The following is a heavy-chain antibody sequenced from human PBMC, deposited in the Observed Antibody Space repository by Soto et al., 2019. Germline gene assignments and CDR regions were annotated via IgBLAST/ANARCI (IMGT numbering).Heavy chain of an antibody. V-gene: IGHV4-30-2*01. CDR2: IYHSGST. Sequence: QLQLQESGSGLVKPSQTLSLTCAVSGGSISSGGYSWSWIRQPPGKGLEWIGYIYHSGSTYYNPSIKSRVTISVDRSKNQFSLKLSSVTAADTAVYYCARVVGQEGDYFDYWGQGTLVTVSS. J-gene: IGHJ4*02. CDR3: ARVVGQEGDYFDY. D-gene: IGHD2-15*01. CDR1: GGSISSGGYS.